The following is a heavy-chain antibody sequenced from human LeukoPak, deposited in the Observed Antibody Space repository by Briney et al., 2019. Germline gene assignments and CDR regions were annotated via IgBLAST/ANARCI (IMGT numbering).Heavy chain of an antibody. V-gene: IGHV4-59*08. J-gene: IGHJ5*02. Sequence: PSETLSLTCTVSGGSISSYYWSWIRQPPGKGLEWIGYIFQSGSTNYSPSLKSRVTMSVDTSKSQFSLKLSSVTAADTAVYYCARHSQVVRGWFDPWGQGTLVTVSS. CDR1: GGSISSYY. CDR3: ARHSQVVRGWFDP. D-gene: IGHD3-10*01. CDR2: IFQSGST.